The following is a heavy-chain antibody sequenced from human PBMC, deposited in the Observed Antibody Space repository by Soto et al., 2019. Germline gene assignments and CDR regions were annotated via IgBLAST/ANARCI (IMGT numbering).Heavy chain of an antibody. CDR2: IIPVFCIV. Sequence: QLQLAQSGADVKKAGSSVKVSCKASGGTLSNSAFSWVRQAPGQGLEWMGGIIPVFCIVNYAQKFQDRVTITANESTNTAYMKLRSLRSEDPAVYFCATGRIVVVGSRAYYGMDVWGQGTTVTV. J-gene: IGHJ6*02. V-gene: IGHV1-69*19. CDR3: ATGRIVVVGSRAYYGMDV. CDR1: GGTLSNSA. D-gene: IGHD3-22*01.